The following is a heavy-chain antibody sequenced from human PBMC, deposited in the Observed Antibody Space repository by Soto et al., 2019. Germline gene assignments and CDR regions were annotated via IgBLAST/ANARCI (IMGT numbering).Heavy chain of an antibody. Sequence: VASVKVSCKASGYAFTSYGISWVRQAPGQGLEWMGWISAYNGNTNYAQKLQGRVTMTTDTSTSTAYMELRSLRSDDTAVYYCARNGITIFGVVNGPFDYWGQGTLVTVS. D-gene: IGHD3-3*01. CDR2: ISAYNGNT. J-gene: IGHJ4*02. CDR3: ARNGITIFGVVNGPFDY. V-gene: IGHV1-18*01. CDR1: GYAFTSYG.